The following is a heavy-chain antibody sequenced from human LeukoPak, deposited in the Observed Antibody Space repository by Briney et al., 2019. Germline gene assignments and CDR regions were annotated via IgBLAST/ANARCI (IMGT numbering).Heavy chain of an antibody. Sequence: GGSLRLSCAASGFTFSSHAMSWVRQAPGKGLEWVAAISYTGGSTYYADSVEGRFTISRDNSKNTLDLQMSSLRAADTAVYYCAKDRQTTGWHILDHWGQGTLVTVSS. CDR3: AKDRQTTGWHILDH. CDR1: GFTFSSHA. J-gene: IGHJ4*02. D-gene: IGHD6-19*01. V-gene: IGHV3-23*01. CDR2: ISYTGGST.